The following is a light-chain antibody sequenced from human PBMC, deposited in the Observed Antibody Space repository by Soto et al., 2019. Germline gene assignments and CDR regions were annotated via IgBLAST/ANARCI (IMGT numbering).Light chain of an antibody. CDR1: QDISNY. J-gene: IGKJ4*01. CDR3: QQYDNLPLP. Sequence: DIQMTQSPSSLSASVGDRVTITCQASQDISNYLNWYQQKPVKAPKLLIYDASNLETGVPSRFSGSGSGTDFTFTISSLQPEDIATYYCQQYDNLPLPFGGGTKVEIK. CDR2: DAS. V-gene: IGKV1-33*01.